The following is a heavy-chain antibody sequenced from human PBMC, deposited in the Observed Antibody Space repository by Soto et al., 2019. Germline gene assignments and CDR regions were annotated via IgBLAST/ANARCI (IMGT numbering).Heavy chain of an antibody. CDR1: GFTFSSYA. Sequence: PGGSLRLSCAASGFTFSSYAMSWVRQAPGKGLEWVSAISGSGGSTYYADSVKGRFTISRDNSKNTLYLQMNSMRAEDTAVYYCAKSRRFVKSGSYENQYYFDYWGQGPLGTAPQ. D-gene: IGHD3-10*01. CDR3: AKSRRFVKSGSYENQYYFDY. V-gene: IGHV3-23*01. J-gene: IGHJ4*02. CDR2: ISGSGGST.